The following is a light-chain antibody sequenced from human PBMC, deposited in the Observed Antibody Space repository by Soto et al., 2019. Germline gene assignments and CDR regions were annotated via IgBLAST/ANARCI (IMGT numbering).Light chain of an antibody. J-gene: IGKJ5*01. Sequence: DRVTITCRASQSISTWLAWYQQKPGKAPNLLIYHASSLRSGVPSRFSGSGSGTEFTLTISSLQPDDFATYYCQQYKSYSPITFGQGTRLENK. CDR1: QSISTW. CDR3: QQYKSYSPIT. V-gene: IGKV1-5*01. CDR2: HAS.